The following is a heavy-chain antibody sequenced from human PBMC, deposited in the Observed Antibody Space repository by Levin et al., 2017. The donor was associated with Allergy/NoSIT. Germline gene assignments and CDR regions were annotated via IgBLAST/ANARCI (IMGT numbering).Heavy chain of an antibody. D-gene: IGHD6-13*01. J-gene: IGHJ6*03. CDR1: GFTFSGSA. CDR3: TRDSSSWYRGVHYYYYMDV. CDR2: IRSKANSYAT. Sequence: GESLKISCAASGFTFSGSAMHWVRQASGKGLEWVGRIRSKANSYATAYAASVKGRFTISRDDSKNTAYLQMNSLKTEDTAVYYCTRDSSSWYRGVHYYYYMDVWGKGTTVTVSS. V-gene: IGHV3-73*01.